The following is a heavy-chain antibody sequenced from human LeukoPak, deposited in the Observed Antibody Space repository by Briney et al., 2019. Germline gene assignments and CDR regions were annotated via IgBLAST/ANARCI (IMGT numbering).Heavy chain of an antibody. CDR1: GFPVSSNY. Sequence: GGSLRLSCAASGFPVSSNYMSWVRQAPGKGLEWVSVIYTGGDTYYADSVKGRFTISRDNSKNTLYLQMNSLRAEDTAVYYCARWDGYGYFDYWGQGTLVTVSS. CDR2: IYTGGDT. CDR3: ARWDGYGYFDY. D-gene: IGHD5-24*01. V-gene: IGHV3-66*01. J-gene: IGHJ4*02.